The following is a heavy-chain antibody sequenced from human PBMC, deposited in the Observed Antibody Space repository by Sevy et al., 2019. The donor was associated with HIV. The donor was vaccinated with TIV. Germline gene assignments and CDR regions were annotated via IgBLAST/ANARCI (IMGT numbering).Heavy chain of an antibody. J-gene: IGHJ5*02. CDR1: GFTFSNAW. Sequence: GGSLRLSCAASGFTFSNAWMNWVRQAPGKGLEWVGRIKSKTDGGTTDYAAPVKGRFTISRDDSKNTLYLQMNSLKTEDTAVYYCTTDLELLWFGGNLDPENWFDPWGQGTLVTVSS. CDR3: TTDLELLWFGGNLDPENWFDP. D-gene: IGHD3-10*01. V-gene: IGHV3-15*07. CDR2: IKSKTDGGTT.